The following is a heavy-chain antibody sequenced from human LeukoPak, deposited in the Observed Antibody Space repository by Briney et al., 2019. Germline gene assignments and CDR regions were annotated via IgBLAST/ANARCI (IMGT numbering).Heavy chain of an antibody. CDR2: ISWNSGSI. D-gene: IGHD3-22*01. CDR3: ARGPTYYYDSSGYYYGWYFDL. J-gene: IGHJ2*01. V-gene: IGHV3-9*01. CDR1: GFTFDDYA. Sequence: GGSLRLSCAASGFTFDDYAMHWVRQAPGKGLEWVSGISWNSGSIDYADSVKGRFTISRDNAKNSLYLQMSSLRSEDTAVYYCARGPTYYYDSSGYYYGWYFDLWGRGTLVTVSS.